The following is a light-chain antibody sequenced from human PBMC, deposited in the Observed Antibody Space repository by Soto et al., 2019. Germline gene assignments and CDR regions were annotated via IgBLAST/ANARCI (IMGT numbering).Light chain of an antibody. Sequence: DIQMTQSPSTLSASVGDRVTITCRASQRLRYWLAWYQQKPGKAPKLLIYQGSHLQSGVPSRFSGSGSGSEFTLSISGLQPADFATYYCQQSNTYPYSFGQGTKLEIK. CDR1: QRLRYW. V-gene: IGKV1-5*03. CDR3: QQSNTYPYS. J-gene: IGKJ2*01. CDR2: QGS.